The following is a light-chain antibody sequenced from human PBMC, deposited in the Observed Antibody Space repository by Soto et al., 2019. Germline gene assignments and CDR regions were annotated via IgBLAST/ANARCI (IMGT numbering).Light chain of an antibody. J-gene: IGKJ1*01. CDR2: AAS. CDR1: QTILTY. V-gene: IGKV1-39*01. Sequence: DIQMPPSPSSLSAAVGDRVPITCRASQTILTYFNWYQQKPGKAPKRLIYAASSLQSGVPSRFSGGGSATDFTLTISSLQPEDFATYYWQQSFSTTWPVGHGTKVEIQ. CDR3: QQSFSTTWP.